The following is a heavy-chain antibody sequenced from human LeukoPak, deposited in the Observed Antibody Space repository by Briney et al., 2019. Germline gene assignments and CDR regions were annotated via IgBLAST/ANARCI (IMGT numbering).Heavy chain of an antibody. V-gene: IGHV1-18*01. J-gene: IGHJ4*02. Sequence: ASVKVSCKASGYTFPSYCIRWVRQPPARGLEGVGWIRYYNGNTNYAQKLQGRVTMTTDTSTSTAYMELRRLRSDDTAVYYCARALVEQWLVREFDYWGEGTLVTVSS. CDR1: GYTFPSYC. CDR3: ARALVEQWLVREFDY. CDR2: IRYYNGNT. D-gene: IGHD6-19*01.